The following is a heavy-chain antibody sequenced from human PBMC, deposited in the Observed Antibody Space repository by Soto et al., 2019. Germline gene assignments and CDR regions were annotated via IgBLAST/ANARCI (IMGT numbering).Heavy chain of an antibody. CDR3: ARGYYDFWSGGIRDGMDV. V-gene: IGHV4-30-4*01. Sequence: QVQLQESGPGLVKPSQTLSLTCTVSGGSISSGDYYWSWIRQPPGKGLEWIGYIYYSGSTYYNPSLKSRVTISVDTSKNQFSLKLSSVTAADTAVYYCARGYYDFWSGGIRDGMDVWGQGTTVTVSS. D-gene: IGHD3-3*01. CDR1: GGSISSGDYY. CDR2: IYYSGST. J-gene: IGHJ6*02.